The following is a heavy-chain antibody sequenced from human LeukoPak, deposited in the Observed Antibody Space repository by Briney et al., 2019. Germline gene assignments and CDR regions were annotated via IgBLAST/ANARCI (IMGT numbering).Heavy chain of an antibody. CDR3: ARDSRGIVGPFDP. CDR1: GFTFSSYW. CDR2: INTDGSST. Sequence: GGSLRLSCAASGFTFSSYWMHWVRQAPGKGLVWVSRINTDGSSTSYADSVKGRFTISRDNAKNTLYLQMNSLRAEDTAVYYCARDSRGIVGPFDPWGQGTLVTVSS. D-gene: IGHD1-26*01. V-gene: IGHV3-74*01. J-gene: IGHJ5*02.